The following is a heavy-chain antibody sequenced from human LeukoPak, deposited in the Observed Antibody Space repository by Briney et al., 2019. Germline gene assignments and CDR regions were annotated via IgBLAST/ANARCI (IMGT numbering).Heavy chain of an antibody. CDR1: GGSISNYH. J-gene: IGHJ4*02. V-gene: IGHV4-59*08. Sequence: PSETLSLTCTVSGGSISNYHYSWLRQPPGKGLEGLGYIYYSESTNYNPSLKSRFTISVDTSKIQFSLKLRSVTAADTAVYYCARSRGYCSGGSCTQPVSLVDWGQGTLVTVSS. CDR3: ARSRGYCSGGSCTQPVSLVD. CDR2: IYYSEST. D-gene: IGHD2-15*01.